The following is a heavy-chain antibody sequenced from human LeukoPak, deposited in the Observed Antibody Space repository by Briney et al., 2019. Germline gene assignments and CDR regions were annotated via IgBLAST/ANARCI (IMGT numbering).Heavy chain of an antibody. Sequence: TGGSLSLSCEASGFTFSGNWMSWVRQAPGKGLEWVASINPDGSQKFYVDSVKGRFAISRDNTKNSLYLHMNSLRAEDTAMYYCAKLLGTGTTYDSWGQGTRVTVSS. V-gene: IGHV3-7*01. CDR3: AKLLGTGTTYDS. CDR1: GFTFSGNW. D-gene: IGHD1-1*01. J-gene: IGHJ4*02. CDR2: INPDGSQK.